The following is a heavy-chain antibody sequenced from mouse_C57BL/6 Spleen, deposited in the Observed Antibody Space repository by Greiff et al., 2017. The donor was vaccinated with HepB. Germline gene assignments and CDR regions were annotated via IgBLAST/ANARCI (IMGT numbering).Heavy chain of an antibody. Sequence: VKLQESGAELVKPGASVKLSCKASGYTFTEYTIHWVKQRSGQGLEWIGWFYPGSGSIKYNEKFKDKATLTADKSSSTVYMELSRLTSEDSAVYFSARHEGGVYAMDYWGQGTSVTVSS. J-gene: IGHJ4*01. CDR3: ARHEGGVYAMDY. V-gene: IGHV1-62-2*01. CDR2: FYPGSGSI. CDR1: GYTFTEYT.